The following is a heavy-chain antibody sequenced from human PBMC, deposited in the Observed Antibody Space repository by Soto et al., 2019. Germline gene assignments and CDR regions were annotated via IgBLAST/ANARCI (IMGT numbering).Heavy chain of an antibody. J-gene: IGHJ5*02. CDR2: IDGSGGIT. CDR1: GFTFGTTD. V-gene: IGHV3-23*01. Sequence: GGALRLSCAASGFTFGTTDMSWVRQAPGEGLEWVSTIDGSGGITYYADSVKGRFTISRDNSRNTVYLQMNSLRGDDTALYYWLKNSGWFNTWGQGALVTVSS. D-gene: IGHD3-10*01. CDR3: LKNSGWFNT.